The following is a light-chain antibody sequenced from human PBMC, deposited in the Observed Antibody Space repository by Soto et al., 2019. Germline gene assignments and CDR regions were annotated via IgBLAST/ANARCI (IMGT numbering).Light chain of an antibody. J-gene: IGKJ4*01. CDR3: QQYNSYSPT. CDR1: QSISSW. V-gene: IGKV1-5*01. Sequence: DMQMTQSPSTLSASVGGRVTSTCRASQSISSWLAWYQQKPGKAPKLLIYDASSLESGVPSRFSGSGSGTEFTLTIRSLQPDDFATYYCQQYNSYSPTFGGGTKVDIK. CDR2: DAS.